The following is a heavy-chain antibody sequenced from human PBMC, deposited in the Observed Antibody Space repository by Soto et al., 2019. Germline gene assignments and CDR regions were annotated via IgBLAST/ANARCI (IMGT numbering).Heavy chain of an antibody. Sequence: SGPTLVNPAQTLTLTCTFSGFSLITSGVGVGWIRQPPGNALEWLALIYWNDDKRYSPSLKSRLTITKDTSKNQVVLTMTNMDPVDTATYYCAHKLNYYDSSGYNLYYGMDVWGQGTTVTVSS. V-gene: IGHV2-5*01. J-gene: IGHJ6*02. CDR2: IYWNDDK. CDR3: AHKLNYYDSSGYNLYYGMDV. CDR1: GFSLITSGVG. D-gene: IGHD3-22*01.